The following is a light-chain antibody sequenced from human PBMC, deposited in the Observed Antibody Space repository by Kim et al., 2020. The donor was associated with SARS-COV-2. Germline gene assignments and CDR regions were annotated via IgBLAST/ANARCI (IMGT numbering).Light chain of an antibody. Sequence: SASISCRSSQSLMRANGQTYLDWYLQKPGQSPQVVIYLGFHRASGVPERFSGSGSDTDFTLEISRVEADDVGVYYCMQAVQLPITFGQGTRLEIK. CDR1: QSLMRANGQTY. V-gene: IGKV2-28*01. CDR3: MQAVQLPIT. J-gene: IGKJ5*01. CDR2: LGF.